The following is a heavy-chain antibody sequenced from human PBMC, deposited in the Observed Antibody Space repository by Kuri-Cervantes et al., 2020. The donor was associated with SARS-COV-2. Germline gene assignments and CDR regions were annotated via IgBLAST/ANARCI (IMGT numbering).Heavy chain of an antibody. CDR1: GFTFSSYA. CDR2: ISSSGSTI. CDR3: VRDGDHWNFDY. V-gene: IGHV3-48*04. Sequence: GGSLRLSCAASGFTFSSYAMSWVRQAPGKGLEWVSYISSSGSTIYYADSVKGRFTLSRDNAKNVLFLQMNSLRAEDTAVYYCVRDGDHWNFDYWGQGTLVTVSS. D-gene: IGHD1-1*01. J-gene: IGHJ4*02.